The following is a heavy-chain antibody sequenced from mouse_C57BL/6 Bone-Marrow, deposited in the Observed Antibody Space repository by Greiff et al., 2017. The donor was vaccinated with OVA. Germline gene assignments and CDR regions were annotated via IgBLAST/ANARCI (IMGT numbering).Heavy chain of an antibody. CDR1: GFTFSDSY. CDR3: ARHEGPAWFAY. Sequence: DVKLVESGGGLVQPGGSLKLSCAASGFTFSDSYMYWVRQTPEQRLEWVAYISNGGGSTYYPDTVQGRFTISRDNAKNTLYLQMSRLESEDTAMYYCARHEGPAWFAYWGQGTLVTVSA. J-gene: IGHJ3*01. CDR2: ISNGGGST. V-gene: IGHV5-12*01.